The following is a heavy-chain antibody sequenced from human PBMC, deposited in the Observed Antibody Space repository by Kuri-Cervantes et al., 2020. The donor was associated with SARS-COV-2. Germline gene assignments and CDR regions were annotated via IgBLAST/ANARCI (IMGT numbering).Heavy chain of an antibody. Sequence: GASLKISCAASGFTFSSYGMHWVRQAPGKGLEWVAFIRYDGSNKYYADSVKGRFTISRDNSKNTLYLQMNSLRAEDTAVYYCAKDLSGSFAFDYWGQGTLVTVSS. CDR1: GFTFSSYG. J-gene: IGHJ4*02. D-gene: IGHD1-26*01. CDR3: AKDLSGSFAFDY. CDR2: IRYDGSNK. V-gene: IGHV3-30*02.